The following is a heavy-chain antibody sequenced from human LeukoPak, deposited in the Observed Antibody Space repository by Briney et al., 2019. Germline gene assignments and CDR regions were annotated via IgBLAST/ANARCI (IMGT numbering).Heavy chain of an antibody. D-gene: IGHD1-14*01. Sequence: AGSLSLSCVPSGLTFSSYSMTWVRPPPAKGLDWVSYIRGSSGTTYYADSVKGWLTISRDNAKNSLYLQMSSLRDEDTAVYYCAREWTLRRSVSPVDYWGQGTLVTVSS. CDR1: GLTFSSYS. V-gene: IGHV3-48*02. CDR3: AREWTLRRSVSPVDY. J-gene: IGHJ4*02. CDR2: IRGSSGTT.